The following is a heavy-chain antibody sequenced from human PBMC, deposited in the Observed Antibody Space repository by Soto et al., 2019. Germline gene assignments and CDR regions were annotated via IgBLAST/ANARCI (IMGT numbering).Heavy chain of an antibody. CDR2: IYYSGST. D-gene: IGHD3-22*01. V-gene: IGHV4-31*03. CDR1: GGSISSGGYY. Sequence: QVQLQESGPGLVKPSQTLSLTCTVSGGSISSGGYYWSWIRQHPGKGLEWIGYIYYSGSTYYNPSLKSRVTISVDPSKNQFPLKLSAVTAADTAVYYCARRFDYYASSGYLGIHWYFDLWGRGTLVTVSS. CDR3: ARRFDYYASSGYLGIHWYFDL. J-gene: IGHJ2*01.